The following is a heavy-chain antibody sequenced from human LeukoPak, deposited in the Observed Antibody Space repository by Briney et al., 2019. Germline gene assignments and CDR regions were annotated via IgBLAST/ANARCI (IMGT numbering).Heavy chain of an antibody. CDR2: IYYSGST. J-gene: IGHJ3*02. CDR1: GGSVSSGDYY. CDR3: AREDGYCSGGSCYSLIAAFDI. V-gene: IGHV4-61*08. Sequence: SETLSLTCSVSGGSVSSGDYYWNWIRQPPGKGLEWVGYIYYSGSTNYNPSLKSRLSISVDRSKNQFSLKLKSVTAADTAVYYCAREDGYCSGGSCYSLIAAFDIWGQGTMVTVSS. D-gene: IGHD2-15*01.